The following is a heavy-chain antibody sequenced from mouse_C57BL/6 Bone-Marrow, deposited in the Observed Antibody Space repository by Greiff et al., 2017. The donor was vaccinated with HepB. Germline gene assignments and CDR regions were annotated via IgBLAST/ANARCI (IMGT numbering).Heavy chain of an antibody. V-gene: IGHV14-4*01. J-gene: IGHJ4*01. CDR3: TTSYYYG. CDR2: IDPENGDT. Sequence: EVQLQQSGAELVRPGASVKLSCTASGFNIKDDYMHWVKQRPEQGLEWIGWIDPENGDTEYASKFQGKATITADTSSNTAYLQLSSLTSEDTAVYYCTTSYYYGRGQGTSVTVSS. D-gene: IGHD1-1*01. CDR1: GFNIKDDY.